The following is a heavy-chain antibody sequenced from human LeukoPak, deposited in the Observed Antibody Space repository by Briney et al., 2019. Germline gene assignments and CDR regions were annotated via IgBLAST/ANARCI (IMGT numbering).Heavy chain of an antibody. V-gene: IGHV3-73*01. CDR3: TRLGDPTVTKCFDY. J-gene: IGHJ4*02. CDR1: GFSFSGSA. Sequence: GGSLRLSCAASGFSFSGSAIHWVRQASGKGLEWVGRIRSKAANYATVYAASVKGRFTISRDDSTNTAYLQMNSLITEDTAVYYCTRLGDPTVTKCFDYWGQGTLVTVSS. D-gene: IGHD4-17*01. CDR2: IRSKAANYAT.